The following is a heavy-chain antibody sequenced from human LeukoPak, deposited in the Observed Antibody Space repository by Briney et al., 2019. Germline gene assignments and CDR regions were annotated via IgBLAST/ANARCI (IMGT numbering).Heavy chain of an antibody. Sequence: PSQTLSLTCTVSGGSISSGGYYWGWLRQHPGKGLEWFGYIYYSGSTYYNPSLKSRVTLSVDTSKNQFSLKLSSVTAADTAVYYCARYPGSYSALDYWGQGTLVTVSS. CDR2: IYYSGST. J-gene: IGHJ4*02. CDR1: GGSISSGGYY. V-gene: IGHV4-31*03. CDR3: ARYPGSYSALDY. D-gene: IGHD3-10*01.